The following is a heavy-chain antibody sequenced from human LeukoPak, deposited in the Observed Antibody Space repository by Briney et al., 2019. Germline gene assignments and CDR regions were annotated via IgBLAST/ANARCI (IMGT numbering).Heavy chain of an antibody. D-gene: IGHD3-3*01. V-gene: IGHV4-38-2*02. Sequence: SETLSLTCGVSGYSISSGYFWVWIRQPPGKGLEWIGSVYHTGATYYNPSLRSPVTISVDTFKNQFSLELNSVTAADTAVYYCARDLGFTISANWFDPWGQGTLVTVSS. CDR2: VYHTGAT. CDR3: ARDLGFTISANWFDP. CDR1: GYSISSGYF. J-gene: IGHJ5*02.